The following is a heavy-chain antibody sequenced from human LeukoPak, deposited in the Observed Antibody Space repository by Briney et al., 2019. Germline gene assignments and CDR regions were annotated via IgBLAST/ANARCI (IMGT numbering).Heavy chain of an antibody. J-gene: IGHJ4*02. D-gene: IGHD4-23*01. CDR1: GYTFAGYY. V-gene: IGHV1-8*02. Sequence: ASVKVSCKASGYTFAGYYMHWVRQATGQGLEWMGWMNPNNGNTGYAQKFQGRVTMTRNTSISTTCMDLSSLRSEDTAVYYCATGLVVTPDYWGQGTLVTVSS. CDR2: MNPNNGNT. CDR3: ATGLVVTPDY.